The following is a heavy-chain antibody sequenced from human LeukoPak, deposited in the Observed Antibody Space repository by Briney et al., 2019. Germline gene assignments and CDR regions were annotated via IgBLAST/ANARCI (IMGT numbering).Heavy chain of an antibody. D-gene: IGHD1-26*01. CDR3: ARDPEHSESGPFDY. V-gene: IGHV3-30-3*01. CDR1: GFTFSSYD. J-gene: IGHJ4*02. CDR2: ISYDGSNK. Sequence: GGSLRLSCAASGFTFSSYDMHWVRQAPGKGLEWVAVISYDGSNKYYADSVKGRFTISRDNSKNTLYLQMNSLRAEDTAVYYCARDPEHSESGPFDYWGQGTLVTVSS.